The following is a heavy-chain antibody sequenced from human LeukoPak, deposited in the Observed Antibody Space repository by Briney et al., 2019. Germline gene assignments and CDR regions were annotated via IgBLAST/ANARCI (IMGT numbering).Heavy chain of an antibody. CDR3: ARYEGGRGNPKFDY. CDR1: GFTFSSYT. V-gene: IGHV3-21*04. CDR2: ISVGSNYI. D-gene: IGHD2-15*01. J-gene: IGHJ4*01. Sequence: GGSLRLSCAASGFTFSSYTMNWVRQAPGKGLEWVSSISVGSNYIYYADSVKGRFTISRDNAKNSLYLQMNSLRAEDTAVYYCARYEGGRGNPKFDYWGRGTLVTVSS.